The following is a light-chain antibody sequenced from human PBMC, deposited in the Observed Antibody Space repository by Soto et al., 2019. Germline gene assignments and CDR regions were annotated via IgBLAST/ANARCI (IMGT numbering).Light chain of an antibody. Sequence: DIQMTQSPSSLSASVGDRVTITCRASQSISSYLNWYQQKPGKAPKLLIYAASSLQSGVPSRFSGSGSGTDFTLTISSLQPADFATYYCQQSYSIPFTFGPGTKVDIK. CDR1: QSISSY. CDR3: QQSYSIPFT. J-gene: IGKJ3*01. V-gene: IGKV1-39*01. CDR2: AAS.